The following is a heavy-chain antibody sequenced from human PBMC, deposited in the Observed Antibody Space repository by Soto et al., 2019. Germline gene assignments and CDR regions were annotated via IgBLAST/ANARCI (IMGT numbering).Heavy chain of an antibody. Sequence: GGSLRLSCAASGFTFSDYSLNWVRQAPGEGLEWISYISSTTNTLYYADSVKGRFTISRDNAKNSLYLQINSLRAEDTAVYYCARDFVFAYYNFWRPRAFDIRAQRTMDTGSS. CDR2: ISSTTNTL. J-gene: IGHJ3*02. CDR3: ARDFVFAYYNFWRPRAFDI. CDR1: GFTFSDYS. V-gene: IGHV3-48*01. D-gene: IGHD3-3*01.